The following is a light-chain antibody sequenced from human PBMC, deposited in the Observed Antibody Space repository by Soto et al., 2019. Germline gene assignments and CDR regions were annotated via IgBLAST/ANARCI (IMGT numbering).Light chain of an antibody. CDR1: SSNIGAGCD. V-gene: IGLV1-40*01. Sequence: QSVLTQPPSVSGAPGQRVTISCTGSSSNIGAGCDVHWYQQPPGTAPKLLIYGNSNRPSGVPDRFSGSKSGTSASLAITGLQAEDEADYYCQSYDSSLSGYVFGTGTKVTVL. CDR3: QSYDSSLSGYV. CDR2: GNS. J-gene: IGLJ1*01.